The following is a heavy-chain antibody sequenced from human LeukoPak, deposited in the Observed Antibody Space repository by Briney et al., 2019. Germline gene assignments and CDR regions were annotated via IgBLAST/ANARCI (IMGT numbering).Heavy chain of an antibody. D-gene: IGHD2-2*02. V-gene: IGHV1-69*13. CDR3: ARGDIVVVPAAIYHAFDI. CDR1: GGTFSSCA. J-gene: IGHJ3*02. Sequence: ASVKVSCKASGGTFSSCAISWVRQAPGQGLEWMGGIIPIFGTANYAQKFQGRVTITADESTSTAYMELSSLRSEDTAVYYCARGDIVVVPAAIYHAFDIWGQGTMVTVSS. CDR2: IIPIFGTA.